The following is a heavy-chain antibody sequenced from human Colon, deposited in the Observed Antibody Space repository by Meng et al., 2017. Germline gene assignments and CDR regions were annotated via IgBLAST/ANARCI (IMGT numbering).Heavy chain of an antibody. CDR3: AASSGWYRIDS. V-gene: IGHV4-4*02. CDR1: CVSVTSGQF. Sequence: VALEGSGPGLVKPLVTLFLPCGVSCVSVTSGQFWTWVRQPPGKGLEWIGEFHYTGPINYKPSLMSRVTISVDASRNQFSLRLTSVTAADTAVYYCAASSGWYRIDSWGQGTLVTVSS. D-gene: IGHD6-19*01. J-gene: IGHJ4*02. CDR2: FHYTGPI.